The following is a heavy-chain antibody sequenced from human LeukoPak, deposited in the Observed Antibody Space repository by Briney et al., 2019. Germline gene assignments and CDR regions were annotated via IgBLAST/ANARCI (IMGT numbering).Heavy chain of an antibody. J-gene: IGHJ4*02. CDR2: ISGSGGST. V-gene: IGHV3-23*01. D-gene: IGHD2-2*01. CDR1: GFTFSSYG. CDR3: ARGHCSSTSCYFDY. Sequence: GGTLRLSCAASGFTFSSYGMSWVRQAPGKGLEWVSAISGSGGSTYYADSVKGRFTISRDNSKNTLYLQMNSLRAEDTAVYYCARGHCSSTSCYFDYWGQGTLVTVSS.